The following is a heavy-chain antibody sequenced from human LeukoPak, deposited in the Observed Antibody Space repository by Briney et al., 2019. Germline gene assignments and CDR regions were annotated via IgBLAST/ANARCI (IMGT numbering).Heavy chain of an antibody. Sequence: TSETLSLTCAVYGGSFSGYYRSWIRQPPGKGLEWIGEINHSGSTNYNPSLKSRVTISVDTSKNQFSLKLSSVTAADTAVYYCARNPGVRYCSGGSCYHSGRYYGMDVWGQGTTVTVSS. D-gene: IGHD2-15*01. J-gene: IGHJ6*02. V-gene: IGHV4-34*01. CDR1: GGSFSGYY. CDR2: INHSGST. CDR3: ARNPGVRYCSGGSCYHSGRYYGMDV.